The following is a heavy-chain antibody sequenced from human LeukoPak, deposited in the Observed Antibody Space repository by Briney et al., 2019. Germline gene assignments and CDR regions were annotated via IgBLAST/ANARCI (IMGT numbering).Heavy chain of an antibody. D-gene: IGHD3-16*01. Sequence: GGSLRLSCAASGFTFSSYARSWARQAPGKGLEWVSAISGSGGSTYYADSVKGRFTISRDNPKNTLYLQMNSLRAEDTAVYYCAKERVMAFDYWGQGTLVTVSS. CDR3: AKERVMAFDY. CDR1: GFTFSSYA. CDR2: ISGSGGST. J-gene: IGHJ4*02. V-gene: IGHV3-23*01.